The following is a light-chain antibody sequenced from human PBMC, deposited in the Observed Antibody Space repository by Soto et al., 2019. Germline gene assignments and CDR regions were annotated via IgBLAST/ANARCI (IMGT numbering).Light chain of an antibody. J-gene: IGKJ1*01. CDR1: QSVSSGF. Sequence: EIVLTQSPGTLSLSPGERATLSCRASQSVSSGFLAWYQQKPGQAPSLLIYGASSRATGIPDRFSGSGFGTDFTLTISRLEPEDFAVYYCQQYGSSPRTFGQGTKVEIK. CDR2: GAS. V-gene: IGKV3-20*01. CDR3: QQYGSSPRT.